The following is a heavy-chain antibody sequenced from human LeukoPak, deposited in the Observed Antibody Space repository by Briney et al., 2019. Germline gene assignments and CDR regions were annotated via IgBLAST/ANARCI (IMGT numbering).Heavy chain of an antibody. CDR2: IYTSGST. J-gene: IGHJ6*03. CDR1: GGSITSGSYY. D-gene: IGHD6-19*01. Sequence: SETLSLTCTVSGGSITSGSYYWSWIRQPAGKGLEWIRRIYTSGSTNYNPSLKSRVTISVDTSKNQFSLKLSSVTAADTAVYYCARDETYTSGWQPNHYYYYMDVWGKGTTVTVSS. CDR3: ARDETYTSGWQPNHYYYYMDV. V-gene: IGHV4-61*02.